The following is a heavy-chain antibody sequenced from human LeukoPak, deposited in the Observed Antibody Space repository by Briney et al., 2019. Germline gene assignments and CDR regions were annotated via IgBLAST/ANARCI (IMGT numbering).Heavy chain of an antibody. CDR2: MGSDNKP. V-gene: IGHV3-23*05. CDR3: ARALHYHVAMAV. J-gene: IGHJ6*02. Sequence: PGGSLRLSCEASGFTFSAYAMTWVRQAPGKGLEWVSSMGSDNKPHYSESVKGRFAISRGNSKNMLFLQLNSLRAEDTALYSCARALHYHVAMAVWGQGTTVTVSS. D-gene: IGHD1-26*01. CDR1: GFTFSAYA.